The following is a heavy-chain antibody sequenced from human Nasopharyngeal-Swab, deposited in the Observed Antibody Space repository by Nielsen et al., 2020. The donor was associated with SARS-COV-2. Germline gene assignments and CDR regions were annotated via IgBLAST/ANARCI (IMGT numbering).Heavy chain of an antibody. V-gene: IGHV3-7*01. D-gene: IGHD5-24*01. Sequence: GESLKISCAASGFSLSDYWMSWVRRTPGRGLEWLAYIKQDGSEKYYVDSVRGRFTISRDNAKNSVYLQMNSLRVDDTALYYCARNGWGRWLQFNYTGQGTLVTVSS. CDR2: IKQDGSEK. J-gene: IGHJ4*02. CDR3: ARNGWGRWLQFNY. CDR1: GFSLSDYW.